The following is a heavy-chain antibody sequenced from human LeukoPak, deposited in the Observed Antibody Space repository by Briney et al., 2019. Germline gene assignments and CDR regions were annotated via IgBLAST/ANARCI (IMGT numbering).Heavy chain of an antibody. CDR2: ISAYNGNT. Sequence: VASVKVSCKASGYTFNRYGISWVRQAPGQGLEWMGWISAYNGNTNYAQKLQGRVTMTADTSTSTAYMELRGLRSDDTAVYYCARAYSSSWYYFDYWGQGTLVTVSS. CDR1: GYTFNRYG. D-gene: IGHD6-13*01. CDR3: ARAYSSSWYYFDY. V-gene: IGHV1-18*01. J-gene: IGHJ4*02.